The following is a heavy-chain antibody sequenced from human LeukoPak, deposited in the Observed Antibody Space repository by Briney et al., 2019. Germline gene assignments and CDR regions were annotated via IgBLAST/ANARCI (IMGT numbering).Heavy chain of an antibody. Sequence: HPGGSPRLSCAASGFTFNNYAMNWVRQAPGKGLEWVSGITGSSGGTYYADSVKGRFTISRDSSKNTVYLQMKSLRVEDTAVYYCAKDRFGYSVGWFFDPWGQGSLVTVSS. D-gene: IGHD6-19*01. V-gene: IGHV3-23*01. CDR3: AKDRFGYSVGWFFDP. CDR1: GFTFNNYA. J-gene: IGHJ5*02. CDR2: ITGSSGGT.